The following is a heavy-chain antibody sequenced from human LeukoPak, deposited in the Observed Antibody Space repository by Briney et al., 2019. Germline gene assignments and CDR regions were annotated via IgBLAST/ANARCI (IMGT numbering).Heavy chain of an antibody. Sequence: GGSLRLSCGASGFTFDDYWMSWVRQAPGQGLEWVANINQDGSEKYYLDSAKGRFTISRDNARNSLYLQMNSLRAEDTALYYCARVSDISVAAYFDYWGQGTRVTVSS. CDR1: GFTFDDYW. CDR2: INQDGSEK. J-gene: IGHJ4*02. CDR3: ARVSDISVAAYFDY. D-gene: IGHD6-19*01. V-gene: IGHV3-7*03.